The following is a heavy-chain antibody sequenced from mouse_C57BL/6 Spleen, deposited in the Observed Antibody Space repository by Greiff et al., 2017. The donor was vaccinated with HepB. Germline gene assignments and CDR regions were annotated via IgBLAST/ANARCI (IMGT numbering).Heavy chain of an antibody. CDR1: GYTFTDYY. Sequence: QVQLQQSGAELVRPGASVKLSCKASGYTFTDYYINWVKQRPGQGLEWIARIYPGSGNTYYNEKFKGKATLTAERSSSTAYMQLSSLTSEDSAVYFCARSNWAFDYWGQGTTLTVSS. D-gene: IGHD4-1*01. J-gene: IGHJ2*01. V-gene: IGHV1-76*01. CDR2: IYPGSGNT. CDR3: ARSNWAFDY.